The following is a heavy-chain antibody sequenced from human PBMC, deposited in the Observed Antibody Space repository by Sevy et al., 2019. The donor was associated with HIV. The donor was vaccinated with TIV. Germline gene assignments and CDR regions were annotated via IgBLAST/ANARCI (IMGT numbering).Heavy chain of an antibody. D-gene: IGHD3-9*01. CDR1: GSSVSAANDY. J-gene: IGHJ6*02. CDR2: VYYFGTT. Sequence: SETLSLTCSVSGSSVSAANDYWTWIRQPPGRGLEWIGYVYYFGTTNYNTSLKSRVTISLDTSKKQFSLKLSSVTAADTAVYYCARDQYYDMVTGLYAIDVWGQGTTVTVSS. V-gene: IGHV4-61*01. CDR3: ARDQYYDMVTGLYAIDV.